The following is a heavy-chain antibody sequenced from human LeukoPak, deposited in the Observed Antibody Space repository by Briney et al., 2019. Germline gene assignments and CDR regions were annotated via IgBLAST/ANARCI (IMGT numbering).Heavy chain of an antibody. CDR3: ARVGGDYSNWFDP. V-gene: IGHV1-69*05. Sequence: GASVKVSCKAFGGTFSSYAISWVRQAPGQGLEWMGRIIPIFGTANYAQKFQGRVTITTDESTSTAYMELSSLRSEDTAVYYCARVGGDYSNWFDPWGQGTLVTVSS. CDR2: IIPIFGTA. D-gene: IGHD2-21*02. CDR1: GGTFSSYA. J-gene: IGHJ5*02.